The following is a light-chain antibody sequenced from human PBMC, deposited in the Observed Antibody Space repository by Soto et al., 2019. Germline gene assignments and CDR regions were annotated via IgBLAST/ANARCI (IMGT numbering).Light chain of an antibody. V-gene: IGKV3-15*01. Sequence: EVVVTQSPATLSVSLGGRATLSCRASQSVRTNLAWYQQKPGQAPRLLIYAASTRATGVPARFSGSGSGTEFTLTITSLQPGDFATYYCQHYNTYPWTFGHGTKVDIK. CDR3: QHYNTYPWT. CDR2: AAS. CDR1: QSVRTN. J-gene: IGKJ1*01.